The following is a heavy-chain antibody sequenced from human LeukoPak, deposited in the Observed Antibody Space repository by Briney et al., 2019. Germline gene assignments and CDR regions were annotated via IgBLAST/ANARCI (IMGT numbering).Heavy chain of an antibody. V-gene: IGHV1-69*05. D-gene: IGHD4-17*01. CDR2: IIPIFGTA. CDR1: GGTFSSYA. J-gene: IGHJ5*02. CDR3: ARDDQLRLLGHTYNWFDP. Sequence: VASVKVSCKASGGTFSSYAISWVRQAPGQGLEWMGGIIPIFGTANYAQKFQGRVTMTRNTSISTAYLELSSLRSDDTAVYYCARDDQLRLLGHTYNWFDPWGQGTLVTVSS.